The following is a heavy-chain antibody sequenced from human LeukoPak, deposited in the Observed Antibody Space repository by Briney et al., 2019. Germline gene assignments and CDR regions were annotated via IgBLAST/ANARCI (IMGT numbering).Heavy chain of an antibody. CDR2: INHSGSN. CDR1: GGSFRGYY. V-gene: IGHV4-34*01. CDR3: ARGRRYSGSGGFDY. D-gene: IGHD3-10*01. Sequence: WETLSLNCGVYGGSFRGYYWSWIRQPPGKGREWIGEINHSGSNNYNPSLKSRVTISSDTSKNQACLKLSSVPAADTAVYYCARGRRYSGSGGFDYWGQGTLVTVSS. J-gene: IGHJ4*02.